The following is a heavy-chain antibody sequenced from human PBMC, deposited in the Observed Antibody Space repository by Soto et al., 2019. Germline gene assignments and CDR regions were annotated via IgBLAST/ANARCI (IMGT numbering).Heavy chain of an antibody. Sequence: TLSLTCAITGDSVSSNSAGWSWVRQSPSRGLEWLGRTYYRYKWYYEYAVSVRGRITINPDTSKNQYSLQLNSVTPEDSAVYFCARGEQYSGRIFDYWGQGTLVTVSS. CDR2: TYYRYKWYY. CDR3: ARGEQYSGRIFDY. D-gene: IGHD1-26*01. J-gene: IGHJ4*01. CDR1: GDSVSSNSAG. V-gene: IGHV6-1*01.